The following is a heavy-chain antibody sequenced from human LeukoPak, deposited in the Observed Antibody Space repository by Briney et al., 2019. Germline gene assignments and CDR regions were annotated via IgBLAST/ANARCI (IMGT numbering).Heavy chain of an antibody. CDR1: GFTFSSYA. D-gene: IGHD2-2*01. J-gene: IGHJ4*02. V-gene: IGHV3-30-3*01. Sequence: GGSLRLSCAASGFTFSSYAMHWVRQAPGKGLEWVAVISYDGSNKYYADSVKGRFTTSRDNSKNTLYLQMNSLRAEDTAVYYCARWACSSTSCYYFDYWGQGTLVIVSS. CDR2: ISYDGSNK. CDR3: ARWACSSTSCYYFDY.